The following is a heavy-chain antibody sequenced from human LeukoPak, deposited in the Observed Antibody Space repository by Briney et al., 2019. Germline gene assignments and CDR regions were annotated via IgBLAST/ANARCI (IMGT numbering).Heavy chain of an antibody. Sequence: SETLSLTCIVSGGSISSYYRSWIRQPPGKGLEWVGYIYYSGSTNYNPSLKSRVTISVDTSKNQFSLKLSSVTAADTAVYYCARSEVTMVRGVNWFDPWGQGTLVTVSS. V-gene: IGHV4-59*01. CDR1: GGSISSYY. J-gene: IGHJ5*02. D-gene: IGHD3-10*01. CDR2: IYYSGST. CDR3: ARSEVTMVRGVNWFDP.